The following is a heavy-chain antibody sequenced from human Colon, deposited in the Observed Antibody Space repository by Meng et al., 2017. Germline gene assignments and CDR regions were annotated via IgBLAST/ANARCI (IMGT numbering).Heavy chain of an antibody. CDR2: IYYSGTT. V-gene: IGHV4-31*03. CDR3: AEGWTRYR. Sequence: LRLSCTVSGGSSSLGGFYWNWIRQFPGKGLEWIGYIYYSGTTYYNPSPKSRATFSVDSSKRQFSLKLSSVTAADTAVYFCAEGWTRYRWGQGKLVTVSS. J-gene: IGHJ4*02. D-gene: IGHD1-26*01. CDR1: GGSSSLGGFY.